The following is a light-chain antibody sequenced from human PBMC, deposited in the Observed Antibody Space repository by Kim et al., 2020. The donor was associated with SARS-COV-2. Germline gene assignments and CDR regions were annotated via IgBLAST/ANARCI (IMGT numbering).Light chain of an antibody. Sequence: DIQMTQSPSSLSASVGDRVTITCRARQRISSYLNWYQQKPGKAPKLLIYAASSLQSGVPSRFSGSGSGTDFTLTTSSLQPEDFATYYCQQSYSTPQGTFGQGTKLEI. V-gene: IGKV1-39*01. CDR3: QQSYSTPQGT. CDR2: AAS. CDR1: QRISSY. J-gene: IGKJ2*02.